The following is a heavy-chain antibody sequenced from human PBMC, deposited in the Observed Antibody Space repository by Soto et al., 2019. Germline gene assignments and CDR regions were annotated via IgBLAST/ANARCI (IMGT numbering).Heavy chain of an antibody. D-gene: IGHD2-15*01. CDR3: ARILGYCSGGSCYFGLHFDY. J-gene: IGHJ4*02. CDR1: GYTFTSYG. CDR2: ISAYNGNT. Sequence: GASVKVSCKASGYTFTSYGISWVRQAPGQGLEWMGWISAYNGNTNYAQKLQGRVTMTTDTSTSTAYMELRCLRSDDTAVYYFARILGYCSGGSCYFGLHFDYWVQGTLVTVSS. V-gene: IGHV1-18*01.